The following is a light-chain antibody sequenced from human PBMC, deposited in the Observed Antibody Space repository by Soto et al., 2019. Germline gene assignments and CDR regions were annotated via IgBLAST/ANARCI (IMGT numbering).Light chain of an antibody. CDR1: SSNIGINS. J-gene: IGLJ1*01. CDR2: DNN. CDR3: CSYGGTFYV. V-gene: IGLV1-51*01. Sequence: QSVLTQPPSVSAAPGQKVTISCSGGSSNIGINSVSWYQQLPEAAPKLLIFDNNKRPSGIPDRFSASKSGNTASLTISGLQAEDEADYYCCSYGGTFYVFGTGTKLTVL.